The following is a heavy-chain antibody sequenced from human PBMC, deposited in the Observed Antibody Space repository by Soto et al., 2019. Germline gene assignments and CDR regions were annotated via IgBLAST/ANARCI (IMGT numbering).Heavy chain of an antibody. CDR2: NSYDGSNK. Sequence: QVQLVESGGGVVQPGRSLSLSCAASGFSFSSFGMHWVRQAPGKGLGWVAFNSYDGSNKYYADSVKGRFTISRDSSEKTLYLQMNSLRPEDTAVYYCAKALGELSPESYDYWGQGTLVTVSS. CDR3: AKALGELSPESYDY. J-gene: IGHJ4*02. D-gene: IGHD3-16*02. V-gene: IGHV3-30*18. CDR1: GFSFSSFG.